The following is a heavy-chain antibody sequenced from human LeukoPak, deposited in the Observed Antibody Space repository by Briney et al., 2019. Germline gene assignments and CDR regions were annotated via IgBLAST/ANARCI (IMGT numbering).Heavy chain of an antibody. CDR2: ISSSGTYV. J-gene: IGHJ5*02. D-gene: IGHD2-2*02. V-gene: IGHV3-21*01. Sequence: GGSLRLSCAASGFTFSSYSINWVRQAPGKWLEWVSSISSSGTYVYYADSVKGRFTISRDNAKNSLYLQMNSLRVEDTAVYYCARDLGYCSSTSCYNRWFDPWGQGTLVTVSS. CDR3: ARDLGYCSSTSCYNRWFDP. CDR1: GFTFSSYS.